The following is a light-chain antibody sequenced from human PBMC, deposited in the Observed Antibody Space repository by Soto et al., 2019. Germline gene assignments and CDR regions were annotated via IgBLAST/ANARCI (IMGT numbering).Light chain of an antibody. CDR2: GAS. CDR3: QQYGSSPMYT. J-gene: IGKJ2*01. CDR1: QSVSSSY. V-gene: IGKV3-20*01. Sequence: EIVLTQSPGTLSLSPGERATLSCRASQSVSSSYLAWYQQKPGQAPRLLIYGASSRATGIPDRFSGSGSGTDFTLDIIRMETEDFAGYYCQQYGSSPMYTFGPGTKLEIK.